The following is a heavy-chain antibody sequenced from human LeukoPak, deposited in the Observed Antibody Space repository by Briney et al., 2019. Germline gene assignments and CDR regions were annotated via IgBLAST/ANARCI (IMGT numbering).Heavy chain of an antibody. CDR1: GASFSGYY. V-gene: IGHV4-34*01. D-gene: IGHD1-26*01. J-gene: IGHJ4*02. CDR3: ARVLGGY. Sequence: SETLSLTCAVYGASFSGYYWSCIRQPPRKGLEWIGEINHSGSTNYNPSLKSRVTISVDTSKNQFSLKLSSVTAADTAVYYCARVLGGYWGQGNLFTVSS. CDR2: INHSGST.